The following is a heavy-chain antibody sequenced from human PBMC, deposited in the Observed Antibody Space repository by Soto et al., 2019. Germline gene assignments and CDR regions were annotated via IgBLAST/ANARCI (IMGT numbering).Heavy chain of an antibody. CDR2: IYHSGST. Sequence: SETLSLTCAVSGYSLSSGYYWGWIRQPPGKGLEWIGSIYHSGSTYNNPSLKSRVTISVDTSKNQFSLKLSSVTAADTAVYYCARVGGYGMDVWGQGTTVTVSS. V-gene: IGHV4-38-2*01. D-gene: IGHD3-10*01. CDR3: ARVGGYGMDV. CDR1: GYSLSSGYY. J-gene: IGHJ6*02.